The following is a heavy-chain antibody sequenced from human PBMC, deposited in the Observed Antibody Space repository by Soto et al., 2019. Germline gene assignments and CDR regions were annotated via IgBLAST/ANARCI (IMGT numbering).Heavy chain of an antibody. J-gene: IGHJ2*01. CDR3: ARDSGRSGTHWYFDV. CDR1: GYTFTDYY. D-gene: IGHD3-10*01. Sequence: QVQLVQSGAEVKKPGASARVSCKASGYTFTDYYLHWVRQAPGQGPEWMGWINPKRGDTKYAQRFQVWVTMTRDTSISTAYMDLNRLTSDDTAVYYSARDSGRSGTHWYFDVWGRGTLVIVSS. V-gene: IGHV1-2*04. CDR2: INPKRGDT.